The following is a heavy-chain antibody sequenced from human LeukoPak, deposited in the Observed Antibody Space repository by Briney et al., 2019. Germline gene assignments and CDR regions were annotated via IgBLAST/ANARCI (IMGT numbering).Heavy chain of an antibody. D-gene: IGHD1-26*01. CDR2: INPSGGST. J-gene: IGHJ5*02. Sequence: GASVKVSCKASGYTFTSYYMHWVRQAPGQGLEWMGIINPSGGSTSYAQKFQGRVTMTRDMSTSTVYMELSSLRSEDTAVYYCARGPLVFFGSYFYWFDPWGQGTLVTVSS. V-gene: IGHV1-46*01. CDR3: ARGPLVFFGSYFYWFDP. CDR1: GYTFTSYY.